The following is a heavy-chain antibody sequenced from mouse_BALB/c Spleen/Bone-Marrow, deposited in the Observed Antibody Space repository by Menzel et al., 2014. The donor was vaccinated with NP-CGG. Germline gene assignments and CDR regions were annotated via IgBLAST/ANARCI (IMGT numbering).Heavy chain of an antibody. CDR2: ISTGSSTI. V-gene: IGHV5-17*02. CDR3: ARSDGAMDY. J-gene: IGHJ4*01. D-gene: IGHD2-3*01. CDR1: GSTFSSFG. Sequence: EVMLVESGGGLVQPGGSRKLSCAASGSTFSSFGMHWVRQAPEKGLEWVAYISTGSSTIYYADTVKGRFTISRDNPKNTLFLQMTSLRSEDTAMYYCARSDGAMDYWGQGTSVTVSS.